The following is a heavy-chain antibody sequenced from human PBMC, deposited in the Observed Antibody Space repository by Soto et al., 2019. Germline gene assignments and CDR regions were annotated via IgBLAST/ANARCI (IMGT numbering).Heavy chain of an antibody. CDR2: INHSGST. D-gene: IGHD3-3*01. J-gene: IGHJ4*02. Sequence: SEPLSLTCAVYCGSFGGYYWRWIRQPPGKGLEWIGEINHSGSTNYNPSLKSRVTISVDTSKNQFSLKLSSVTAADTAVYYCARAPPISHRAYFDYWGQGTLVTVSS. CDR3: ARAPPISHRAYFDY. CDR1: CGSFGGYY. V-gene: IGHV4-34*01.